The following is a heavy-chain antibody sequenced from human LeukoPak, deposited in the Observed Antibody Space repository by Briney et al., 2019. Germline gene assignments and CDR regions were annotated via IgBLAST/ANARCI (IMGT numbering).Heavy chain of an antibody. D-gene: IGHD2-15*01. Sequence: SETLSLTCNVSGGSISSYYWSWIRQPPGKGLEWIGYIYYSGSTNYNASLKSRVTISVDTSKNQSSLKLSSVTAADTAVYYCARGGRYCSGGSCYPIWFDPWGQGTMVTVSS. CDR1: GGSISSYY. J-gene: IGHJ5*02. V-gene: IGHV4-59*01. CDR3: ARGGRYCSGGSCYPIWFDP. CDR2: IYYSGST.